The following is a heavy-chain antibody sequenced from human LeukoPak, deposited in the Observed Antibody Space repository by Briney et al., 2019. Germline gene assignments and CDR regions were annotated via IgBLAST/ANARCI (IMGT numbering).Heavy chain of an antibody. V-gene: IGHV4-59*01. CDR3: VRSGYSGLDFSS. J-gene: IGHJ5*02. D-gene: IGHD5-12*01. Sequence: SETLSLTCTVSGGSMNTYYWSWIRQPPGKGLEWIGYIYHSGDTKYNPSFKSRLTMSVDTSKNQFSLRLNSVTAADTAVYYCVRSGYSGLDFSSWGQGTLVTVSS. CDR1: GGSMNTYY. CDR2: IYHSGDT.